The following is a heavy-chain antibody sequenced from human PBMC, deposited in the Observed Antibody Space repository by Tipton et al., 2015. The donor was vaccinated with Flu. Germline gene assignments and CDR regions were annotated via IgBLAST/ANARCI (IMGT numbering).Heavy chain of an antibody. CDR2: IYYTAAT. J-gene: IGHJ3*02. D-gene: IGHD3-10*01. CDR3: ARGGSMVQGVIIGNGGFDI. V-gene: IGHV4-59*08. CDR1: GGSFSGYY. Sequence: TLSLTCAVYGGSFSGYYWSWIRQPPGKGLEWIGYIYYTAATNYNPSLKSRATISVDTSKNQCSLKLSSVTAADTAVYYCARGGSMVQGVIIGNGGFDIWGHGTMVTVSS.